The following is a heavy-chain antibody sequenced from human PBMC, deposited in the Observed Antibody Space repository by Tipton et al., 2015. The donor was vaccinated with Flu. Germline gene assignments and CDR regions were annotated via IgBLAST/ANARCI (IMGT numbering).Heavy chain of an antibody. D-gene: IGHD6-13*01. V-gene: IGHV3-53*01. CDR1: GFSIRNNY. CDR3: ARDPGSRMFDP. CDR2: LYSVGDT. Sequence: SLRLSCAASGFSIRNNYMNWVRQAPGKGLEWVSVLYSVGDTYYADSVTGRFTISRDNSKNTLYLQMNSLRAEDTAVYYCARDPGSRMFDPWGQGTLVTVSS. J-gene: IGHJ5*02.